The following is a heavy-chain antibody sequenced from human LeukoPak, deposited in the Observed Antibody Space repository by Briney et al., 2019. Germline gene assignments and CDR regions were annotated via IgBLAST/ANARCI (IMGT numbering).Heavy chain of an antibody. J-gene: IGHJ5*02. Sequence: PSQTLSLTCTVSSGSISSGGYYWRWIRQHPGKGLEWIGYFYYGGSTCYNPFLKSRVTISVDTSKNQFSLKLSSVTAADTAVYYCARHPMTTVTRTPYNWFDPWGQGTLVTVSS. D-gene: IGHD4-17*01. CDR2: FYYGGST. CDR3: ARHPMTTVTRTPYNWFDP. V-gene: IGHV4-31*03. CDR1: SGSISSGGYY.